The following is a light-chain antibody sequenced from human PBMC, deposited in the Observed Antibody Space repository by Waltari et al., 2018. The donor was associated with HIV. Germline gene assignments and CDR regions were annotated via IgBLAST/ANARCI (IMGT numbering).Light chain of an antibody. J-gene: IGKJ1*01. V-gene: IGKV1-5*03. CDR1: QSVSTW. CDR2: AAS. Sequence: DIQMTQSPSTLSASVGERVTITCRASQSVSTWLAWYQQKPGTAPKVLIYAASRLQSGVPSRFSGGGSGTEFTLTINSLQPDDFATYYGQQYGSDSSFGQGTKVEIK. CDR3: QQYGSDSS.